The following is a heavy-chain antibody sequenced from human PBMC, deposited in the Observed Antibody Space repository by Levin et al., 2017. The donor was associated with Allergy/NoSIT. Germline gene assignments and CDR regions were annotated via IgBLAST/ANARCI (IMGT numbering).Heavy chain of an antibody. CDR2: ISSDGSAE. CDR3: AKPFLPVGIELRTYYFDY. Sequence: GESLKISCAASGFTFSAYDMYWVRQAPGKGLEWVAVISSDGSAEYYADSVKGRFTVSRDTSTNTLFLQMNSLRPEDSAVYYCAKPFLPVGIELRTYYFDYWGQGSLVTVSS. J-gene: IGHJ4*02. V-gene: IGHV3-30*18. CDR1: GFTFSAYD. D-gene: IGHD1-26*01.